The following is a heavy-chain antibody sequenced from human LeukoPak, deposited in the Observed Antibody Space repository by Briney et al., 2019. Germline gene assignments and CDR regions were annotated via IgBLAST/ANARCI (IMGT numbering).Heavy chain of an antibody. J-gene: IGHJ3*02. CDR3: ARAVLLWFGEPLGALDI. V-gene: IGHV4-34*01. CDR2: INHSGST. D-gene: IGHD3-10*01. CDR1: GGSFSGYY. Sequence: SETLSLTCAVYGGSFSGYYWSWIRQPPGKGLEWIGEINHSGSTNYNPSLKSRVTISVDTSKNQFSLKLSSVTAADTAVYYCARAVLLWFGEPLGALDIWGQGTMVTVSS.